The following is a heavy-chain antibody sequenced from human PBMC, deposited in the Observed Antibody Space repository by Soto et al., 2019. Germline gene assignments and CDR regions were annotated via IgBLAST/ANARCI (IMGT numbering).Heavy chain of an antibody. D-gene: IGHD6-19*01. CDR3: AHRPSGWYLFDY. CDR1: GFSLSTSGLG. V-gene: IGHV2-5*01. J-gene: IGHJ4*02. CDR2: IYWNDDK. Sequence: QITLKESGPTPVRPTQTPTLTCTFSGFSLSTSGLGVGWIRQPPGKALEWLALIYWNDDKRYSPSLKARLTITKDTSNTQVFLTMTNMDPVDTATYYCAHRPSGWYLFDYWGQGTLVTVSS.